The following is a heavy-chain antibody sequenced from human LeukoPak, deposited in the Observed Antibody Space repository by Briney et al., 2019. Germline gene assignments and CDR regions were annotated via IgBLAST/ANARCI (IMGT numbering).Heavy chain of an antibody. V-gene: IGHV3-30*01. Sequence: GGSLRLSCAASGFTFSSYAMHWVRQAPGKGLEWVALISYHGDITYYADSVKGRFTLSRDNSKPTLFLPLNSLRAEDTAVYYCARDSTYYYDSGSSGPHYFDFWGQGTLVTVSS. CDR1: GFTFSSYA. CDR2: ISYHGDIT. D-gene: IGHD3-10*01. CDR3: ARDSTYYYDSGSSGPHYFDF. J-gene: IGHJ4*02.